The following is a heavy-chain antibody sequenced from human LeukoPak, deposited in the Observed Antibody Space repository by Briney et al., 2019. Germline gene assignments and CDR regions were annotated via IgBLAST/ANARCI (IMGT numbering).Heavy chain of an antibody. CDR3: ARDLGTGSVYTNRFDP. J-gene: IGHJ5*02. V-gene: IGHV3-13*01. CDR1: GFTFSNYE. D-gene: IGHD1-1*01. CDR2: IGSTGAT. Sequence: GGSLRLSCVASGFTFSNYEMLWVRQGTGGGLEWVSAIGSTGATYYADSVQGRFTISRDDAKTSLYLQMNNLRAGDTAVYFCARDLGTGSVYTNRFDPWGQGTLVTVSS.